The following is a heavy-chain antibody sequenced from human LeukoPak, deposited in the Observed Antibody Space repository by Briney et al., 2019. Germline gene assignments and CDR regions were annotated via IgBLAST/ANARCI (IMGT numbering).Heavy chain of an antibody. Sequence: PGRSLRLSCAASGFTFSSYGMHWVRQAPGKGLEWVAVIWYDGSNKYYADSVKGRFTISRDNSKYTLYLQMNSLRAEDTAVYYCARDPDSSGYYSTGGWFDPWGQGTLVTVSS. CDR1: GFTFSSYG. CDR2: IWYDGSNK. J-gene: IGHJ5*02. CDR3: ARDPDSSGYYSTGGWFDP. D-gene: IGHD3-22*01. V-gene: IGHV3-33*01.